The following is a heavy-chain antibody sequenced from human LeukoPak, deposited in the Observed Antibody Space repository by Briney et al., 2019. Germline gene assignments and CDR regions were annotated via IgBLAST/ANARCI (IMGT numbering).Heavy chain of an antibody. Sequence: GGSLRLSCAASGFIVSSNYMSWVRQAPGKGLEWVSVIYGGNTYYADSVKGRFTISRDNSKNTLFLQMNSLRAEDTAVYFCARVDTTMVRGVIPYYYGMDVWGQGTTVTVSS. CDR3: ARVDTTMVRGVIPYYYGMDV. D-gene: IGHD3-10*01. J-gene: IGHJ6*02. V-gene: IGHV3-66*01. CDR1: GFIVSSNY. CDR2: IYGGNT.